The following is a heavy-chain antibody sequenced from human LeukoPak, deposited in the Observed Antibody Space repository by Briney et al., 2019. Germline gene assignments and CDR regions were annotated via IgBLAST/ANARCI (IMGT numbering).Heavy chain of an antibody. V-gene: IGHV3-30*04. CDR2: ISYDGSNK. CDR3: ARDGPSWRGPVTAIGY. Sequence: HPGGSLRLSCAASGFTFSSYAMHWVRQAPGKGLEWVAVISYDGSNKYYADSVKGRFTISRDNSKNTLYLQMNSLRAEDTAVYYCARDGPSWRGPVTAIGYWGQGTLVTVSS. CDR1: GFTFSSYA. J-gene: IGHJ4*02. D-gene: IGHD2-21*02.